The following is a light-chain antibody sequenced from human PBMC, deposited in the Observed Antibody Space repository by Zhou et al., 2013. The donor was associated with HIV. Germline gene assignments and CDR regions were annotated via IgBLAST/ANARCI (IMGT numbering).Light chain of an antibody. CDR1: QSINSNS. CDR2: GTS. J-gene: IGKJ3*01. CDR3: QQYGTSPLFT. Sequence: EIVLTQSPGTLSLSPGERATLSCRASQSINSNSLAWYQQKPGQAPRLLIYGTSNRATGVPNRFSGSGSGTDFTLSISRLEPEDFAVYYCQQYGTSPLFTFGPGTKVDIK. V-gene: IGKV3-20*01.